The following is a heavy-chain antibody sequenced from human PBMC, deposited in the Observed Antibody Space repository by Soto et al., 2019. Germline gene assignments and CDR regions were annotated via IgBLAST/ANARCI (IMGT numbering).Heavy chain of an antibody. J-gene: IGHJ6*03. Sequence: QVQLVQSGAEVKKPGASVKVSCKASGYTFTSYGISWVRQAPGQGLEWMGWISAYNGNTNYAQKLQGRVNKTTDTSTSTAYMEVRSLRSDDTAVYYCARGGVLIRAIVVPAAIHYYYMDVWGKGTTVTVSS. CDR3: ARGGVLIRAIVVPAAIHYYYMDV. D-gene: IGHD2-2*01. CDR1: GYTFTSYG. CDR2: ISAYNGNT. V-gene: IGHV1-18*01.